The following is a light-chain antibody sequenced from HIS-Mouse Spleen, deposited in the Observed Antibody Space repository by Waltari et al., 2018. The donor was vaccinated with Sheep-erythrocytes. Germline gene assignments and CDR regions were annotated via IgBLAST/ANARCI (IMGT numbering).Light chain of an antibody. Sequence: DIQMTQSPSSLSASVGDRVTIPCQASQDISNYLNWYQQKPGKAPKLLIYDTSNLETWVPSRFSGSGSGTDFTFTISSLQPEDIATYYCQQYDNLLTFGGGTKVEIK. V-gene: IGKV1-33*01. CDR2: DTS. CDR3: QQYDNLLT. CDR1: QDISNY. J-gene: IGKJ4*01.